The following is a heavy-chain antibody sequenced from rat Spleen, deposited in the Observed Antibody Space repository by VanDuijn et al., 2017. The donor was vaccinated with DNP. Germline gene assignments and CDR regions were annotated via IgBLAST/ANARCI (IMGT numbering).Heavy chain of an antibody. CDR3: VTSPGPNWFAY. D-gene: IGHD1-4*01. J-gene: IGHJ3*01. Sequence: EVQLVESGGGLVQPGRSLKLSCAASGFTFSYYGMAWVRQAPKKGLEWVATIIYDGGNAHYGDSVKGRFTISRDNAKATLYLQMDSLRSEDTATYYCVTSPGPNWFAYWGQGTLVTVSS. V-gene: IGHV5-7*01. CDR1: GFTFSYYG. CDR2: IIYDGGNA.